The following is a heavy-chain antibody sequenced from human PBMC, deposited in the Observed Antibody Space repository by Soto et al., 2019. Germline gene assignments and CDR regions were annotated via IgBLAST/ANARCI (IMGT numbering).Heavy chain of an antibody. D-gene: IGHD2-2*01. Sequence: VQLLQSGAEVKKPGASVKVSCKASGYTFTSYGISWVRQAPGQGLEWMGWISAYNGNTNYAQKLQGRVTMTTDTSTSTAYMELRSLRSDDTAVYYCARGVIVLEEDYYGMEVWGQGNTVTVSS. CDR3: ARGVIVLEEDYYGMEV. CDR1: GYTFTSYG. J-gene: IGHJ6*01. CDR2: ISAYNGNT. V-gene: IGHV1-18*01.